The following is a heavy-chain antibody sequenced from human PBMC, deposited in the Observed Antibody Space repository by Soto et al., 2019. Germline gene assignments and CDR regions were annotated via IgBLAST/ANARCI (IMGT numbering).Heavy chain of an antibody. CDR1: GFTFSSYG. Sequence: QVQLVESGGGVVQPGRSLRLSCAASGFTFSSYGMHWVRQAPGKGLEWVAVIWYDGSNKYYADSVKGRFTISRDNSKKTLYLQMNSLRAEDTAVYYCAREEHAACDYWGQGTLVTVSS. CDR2: IWYDGSNK. V-gene: IGHV3-33*01. D-gene: IGHD1-1*01. CDR3: AREEHAACDY. J-gene: IGHJ4*02.